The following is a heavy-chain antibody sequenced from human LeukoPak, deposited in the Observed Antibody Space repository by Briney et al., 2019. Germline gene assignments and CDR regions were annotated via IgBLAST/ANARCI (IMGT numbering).Heavy chain of an antibody. Sequence: PGGSLRLSCAASGFTFSSYSMNWVRQAPGEGLEWVSSISSSSSYIYYADSVKGRFTISRDNAKNSLYLQMNSLRAEDTAVYYCARDLSHIVVVTAIFDYWGQGTLVTVSS. CDR3: ARDLSHIVVVTAIFDY. J-gene: IGHJ4*02. D-gene: IGHD2-21*02. CDR2: ISSSSSYI. V-gene: IGHV3-21*01. CDR1: GFTFSSYS.